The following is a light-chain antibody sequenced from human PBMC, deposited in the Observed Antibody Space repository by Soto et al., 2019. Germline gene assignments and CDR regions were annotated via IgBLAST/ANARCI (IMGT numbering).Light chain of an antibody. J-gene: IGLJ1*01. CDR2: TNN. CDR1: TSNIGSHS. Sequence: QSVLTQPPSASGTPGQRVTISCSGITSNIGSHSGVWFQHLPGTVPNLLIITNNQRPSGVPDLFSGYKSGTSVSLVISGLQSEDEADYYCATWGDSLKGVFGTGTKVTVL. V-gene: IGLV1-44*01. CDR3: ATWGDSLKGV.